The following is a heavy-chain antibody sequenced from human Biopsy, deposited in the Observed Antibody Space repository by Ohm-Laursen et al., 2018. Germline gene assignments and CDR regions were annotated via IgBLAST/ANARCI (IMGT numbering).Heavy chain of an antibody. D-gene: IGHD3-9*01. J-gene: IGHJ2*01. CDR3: VREPKTGTAEAWYFDL. CDR1: GVSVKTSGYF. Sequence: TLSFTCSVSGVSVKTSGYFWAWLRKRPGKGLEWIGYISYNERTHYNPSLTSRRVISFDTSNNRISLQLRSVSVADTAVYYCVREPKTGTAEAWYFDLWGRGSPVTVPS. CDR2: ISYNERT. V-gene: IGHV4-31*03.